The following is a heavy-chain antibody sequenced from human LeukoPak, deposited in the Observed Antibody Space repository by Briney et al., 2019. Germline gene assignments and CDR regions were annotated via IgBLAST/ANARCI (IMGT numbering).Heavy chain of an antibody. V-gene: IGHV1-2*06. Sequence: ASVKVSCTASGYAFSVYYIHWVRQAPGQGLEWMGRISLNSGGTNFAQKFRGRVTMTRDTSINTAYMDLDTLRSDDSAVYYCAKDESSGWYSVCDFWGQGTLVTVSS. J-gene: IGHJ4*02. CDR1: GYAFSVYY. CDR2: ISLNSGGT. CDR3: AKDESSGWYSVCDF. D-gene: IGHD6-19*01.